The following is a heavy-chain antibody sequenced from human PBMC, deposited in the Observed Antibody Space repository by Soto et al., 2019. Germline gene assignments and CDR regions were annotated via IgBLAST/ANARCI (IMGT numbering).Heavy chain of an antibody. V-gene: IGHV1-2*02. Sequence: ASVKVSCKASGYNFTAYYIHWTRQAPGQGLEWVGWINPNGGGSNYAQEFQGRVTLTSETSISTAHMELSSLRSDDTAVYYCATIDPIRINYYYGMAVWGQGTTVTVSS. J-gene: IGHJ6*02. CDR2: INPNGGGS. D-gene: IGHD3-3*02. CDR1: GYNFTAYY. CDR3: ATIDPIRINYYYGMAV.